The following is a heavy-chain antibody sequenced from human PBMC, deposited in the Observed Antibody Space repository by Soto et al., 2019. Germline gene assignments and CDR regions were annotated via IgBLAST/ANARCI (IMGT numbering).Heavy chain of an antibody. D-gene: IGHD3-10*01. J-gene: IGHJ4*02. Sequence: QVLLVESGGGVVQPGRSLRLSCAASGFTFSSYGMHWVRQAPGKGLEWVASISSVGSNVYYGDSVKGRFTISRDNSKITLYLQMNSLRAEDTAVYYCAKDCTGPGSCEDYFDYWGQGTLVTVSS. CDR2: ISSVGSNV. CDR3: AKDCTGPGSCEDYFDY. CDR1: GFTFSSYG. V-gene: IGHV3-30*18.